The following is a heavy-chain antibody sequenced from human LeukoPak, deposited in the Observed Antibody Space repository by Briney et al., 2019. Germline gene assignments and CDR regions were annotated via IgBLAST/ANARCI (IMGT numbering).Heavy chain of an antibody. CDR1: GGSFSGYY. V-gene: IGHV4-34*01. J-gene: IGHJ3*02. D-gene: IGHD1-26*01. CDR2: INHSGST. Sequence: SETLSLTCAVYGGSFSGYYWSWIRQPPGKGLEWIGEINHSGSTNYNPSLKSRVTIPVDTSKNQFSLKLSSVTAADTAVYYCARSDSGSYLIAFDIWGQGTMVTVSS. CDR3: ARSDSGSYLIAFDI.